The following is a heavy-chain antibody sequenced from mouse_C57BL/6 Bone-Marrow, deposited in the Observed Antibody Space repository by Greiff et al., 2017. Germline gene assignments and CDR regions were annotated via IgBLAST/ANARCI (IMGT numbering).Heavy chain of an antibody. CDR1: GFSLTSYA. D-gene: IGHD1-1*01. J-gene: IGHJ1*03. CDR3: ARRGDYYGSSYGYFDV. Sequence: QVQLQQSGPGLVAPSQSLSITCTVSGFSLTSYAISWVRQPPGKGLEWLGVIWTGGGPPYNSALKSSLSISKDNSKSQVFLKMNSLQTDDTARYYCARRGDYYGSSYGYFDVWGTGTTVTVSS. CDR2: IWTGGGP. V-gene: IGHV2-9-1*01.